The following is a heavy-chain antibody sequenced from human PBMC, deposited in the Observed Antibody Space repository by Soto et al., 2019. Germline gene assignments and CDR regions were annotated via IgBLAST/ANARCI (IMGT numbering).Heavy chain of an antibody. J-gene: IGHJ5*02. CDR3: ARHADYSNYVPWFDP. CDR2: IYYSGST. V-gene: IGHV4-39*01. CDR1: GRSISSSSYY. Sequence: SETLSLTCTVSGRSISSSSYYWGWVRQPPGKGLEWIGSIYYSGSTYYNPSLKSRVTISVDTSKNQFSRKLSSVTAADTAVYYCARHADYSNYVPWFDPWGQETLVTVSS. D-gene: IGHD4-4*01.